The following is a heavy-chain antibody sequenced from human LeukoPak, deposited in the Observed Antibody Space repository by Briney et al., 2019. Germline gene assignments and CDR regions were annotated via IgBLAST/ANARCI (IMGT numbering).Heavy chain of an antibody. J-gene: IGHJ6*02. Sequence: PSETLSLTCTVSGGSISSYYWSWIRQPPGKGLEWIGYIYYSGSTNYNPSLKSRVTISVDTSKNQFSLKLSSVTAADTAVYYCAREGKGIAARPARSYYYGMDVWGQGTTVTVSS. CDR1: GGSISSYY. V-gene: IGHV4-59*12. D-gene: IGHD6-6*01. CDR3: AREGKGIAARPARSYYYGMDV. CDR2: IYYSGST.